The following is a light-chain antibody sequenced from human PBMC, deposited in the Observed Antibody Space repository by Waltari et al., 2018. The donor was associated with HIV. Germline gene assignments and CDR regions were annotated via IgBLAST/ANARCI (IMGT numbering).Light chain of an antibody. CDR2: DVN. V-gene: IGLV2-23*02. Sequence: QSALTQPASVSGSPGQSITISCTGTNSYIGNYNLVSWYQQFPGKAPKLLIYDVNKRPSGVSNRFSGSKSVNTASLTISGLQAEDEADYYCCSYAGTLVFGGGTRLTVL. CDR1: NSYIGNYNL. CDR3: CSYAGTLV. J-gene: IGLJ3*02.